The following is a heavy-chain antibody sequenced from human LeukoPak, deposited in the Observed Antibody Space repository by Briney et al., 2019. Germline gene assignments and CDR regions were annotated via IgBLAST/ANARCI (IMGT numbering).Heavy chain of an antibody. CDR3: ARDGDSSGYDY. CDR1: GFTFSSYS. V-gene: IGHV3-7*01. J-gene: IGHJ4*02. CDR2: IKQDGSEK. D-gene: IGHD6-19*01. Sequence: GGSLGLSCAASGFTFSSYSMNWVRQAPGKGLEWVANIKQDGSEKYYVDSVKGRFTISRDNAKNSLYLQMNSLRAEDTAVYYCARDGDSSGYDYWGQGTLVTVSS.